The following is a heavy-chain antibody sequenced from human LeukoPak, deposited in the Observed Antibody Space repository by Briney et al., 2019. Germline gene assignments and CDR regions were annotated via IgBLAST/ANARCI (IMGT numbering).Heavy chain of an antibody. CDR3: ARGLSYGPYYFDY. V-gene: IGHV3-7*03. D-gene: IGHD3-10*01. Sequence: GGSLRLSCAASGFTFSSYWMSWVRQAPGKGLEWVANIKQDGSEKYYVDSVKGRFTISRDNAKNSLYLQMNSLRAEDTAVYYCARGLSYGPYYFDYWGQGTLVTVSS. CDR1: GFTFSSYW. J-gene: IGHJ4*02. CDR2: IKQDGSEK.